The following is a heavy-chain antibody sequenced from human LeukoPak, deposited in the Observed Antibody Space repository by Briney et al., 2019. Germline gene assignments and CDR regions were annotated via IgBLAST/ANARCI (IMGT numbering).Heavy chain of an antibody. D-gene: IGHD4-11*01. Sequence: SETLSLTCTVSGGSISSFYWSWIRQPPGKGLEWIGYIYYSGSTNYNPSLKSRVTISIDTSKHHFSLKLSSVTAADTAVYYCARVTVTTYYYYYGMDVWGQGTTVTVSS. CDR3: ARVTVTTYYYYYGMDV. CDR2: IYYSGST. CDR1: GGSISSFY. V-gene: IGHV4-59*12. J-gene: IGHJ6*02.